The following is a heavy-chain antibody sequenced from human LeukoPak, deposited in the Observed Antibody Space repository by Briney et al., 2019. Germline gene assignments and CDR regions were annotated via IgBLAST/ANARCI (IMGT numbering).Heavy chain of an antibody. Sequence: ASVKVSCKASGYSFTTYAMNWLRQAPGQGLEWMGWINPNTGNPTYAPGFTGRFVFSLDTSVSTAYLQISSLKAEDTAVYYCARFFSDYYDSSGYLHHWFDPWGQGTLVTVSS. CDR3: ARFFSDYYDSSGYLHHWFDP. CDR2: INPNTGNP. CDR1: GYSFTTYA. J-gene: IGHJ5*02. D-gene: IGHD3-22*01. V-gene: IGHV7-4-1*02.